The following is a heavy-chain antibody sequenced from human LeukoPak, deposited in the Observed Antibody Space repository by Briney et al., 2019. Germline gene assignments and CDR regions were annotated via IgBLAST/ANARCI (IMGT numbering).Heavy chain of an antibody. CDR3: ARMDMDTAMVTNYRDH. Sequence: ASVKISCKASGYTFTRNYVHGVRQAPGQGLDWMGVIPPSGSSTNYAQKFQARVTMTKDTSTSTVYIELRSLRSEDTAVYYCARMDMDTAMVTNYRDHWGQGTLVTVSS. CDR2: IPPSGSST. J-gene: IGHJ4*02. V-gene: IGHV1-46*01. D-gene: IGHD5-18*01. CDR1: GYTFTRNY.